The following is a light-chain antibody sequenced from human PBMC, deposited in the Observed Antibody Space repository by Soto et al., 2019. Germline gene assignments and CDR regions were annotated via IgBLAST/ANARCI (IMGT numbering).Light chain of an antibody. CDR3: ASWDDSLNVVL. CDR2: SNS. Sequence: QSVVTQPPSASGTPGQRITISCSGSSSNIGSNTVNWYQQLPGTAPKLVIHSNSQRPSGVPDRFSGSKSGTSASLAISGLQSEDEADYYCASWDDSLNVVLFGGGTKLTVL. V-gene: IGLV1-44*01. CDR1: SSNIGSNT. J-gene: IGLJ2*01.